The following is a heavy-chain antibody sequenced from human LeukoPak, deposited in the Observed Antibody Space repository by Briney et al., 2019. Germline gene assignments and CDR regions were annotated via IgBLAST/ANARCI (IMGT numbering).Heavy chain of an antibody. CDR2: IWYDGSNK. Sequence: GGSLRLSCAASGFTFNNYAMHWVRQAPGKGLEWLAIIWYDGSNKYYADSVKGRFTISRDNSKNTLYLQMNSLRAEDTAVYYCAKDKDYYGSGSPDYWGQGTLVTVSS. D-gene: IGHD3-10*01. V-gene: IGHV3-33*06. J-gene: IGHJ4*02. CDR1: GFTFNNYA. CDR3: AKDKDYYGSGSPDY.